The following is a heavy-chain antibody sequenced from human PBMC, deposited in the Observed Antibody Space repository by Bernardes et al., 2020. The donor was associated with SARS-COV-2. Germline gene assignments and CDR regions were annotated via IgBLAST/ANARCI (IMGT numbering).Heavy chain of an antibody. CDR3: AKDYCDADCDFFDY. D-gene: IGHD2-21*02. Sequence: GGSLRLSCSASVFTFSIYAMHWVRQAPGKGLEYVSAISSKGDSTYYADSVKGRFIISRDNSKKTLYLQMSSLRPDDTALYYCAKDYCDADCDFFDYWGQGTLVSVSS. J-gene: IGHJ4*02. V-gene: IGHV3-64D*06. CDR2: ISSKGDST. CDR1: VFTFSIYA.